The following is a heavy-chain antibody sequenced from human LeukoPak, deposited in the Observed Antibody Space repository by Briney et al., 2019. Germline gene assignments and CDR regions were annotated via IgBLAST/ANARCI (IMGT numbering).Heavy chain of an antibody. CDR3: ARSSYSSSSSV. CDR1: GFTFSGFW. J-gene: IGHJ3*01. Sequence: PGGSLRLSCAVSGFTFSGFWMSWSRQAPGKGLEWVASINSDGSEGYYADVVKGRFTISRDNAKNSLLLQINSLRAEDTAVYYCARSSYSSSSSVWGQGTMVTVSS. D-gene: IGHD6-6*01. V-gene: IGHV3-7*03. CDR2: INSDGSEG.